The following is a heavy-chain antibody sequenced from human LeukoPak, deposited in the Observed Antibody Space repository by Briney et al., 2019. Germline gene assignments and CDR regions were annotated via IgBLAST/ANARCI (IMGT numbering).Heavy chain of an antibody. V-gene: IGHV3-21*01. Sequence: PGCSLRLSCAASGFTFSSYSMNWVRQAPGKGLEGVSSISSSSSYIYHAHSAKGRFTISRDNAKNSLYLQMNSLRAEDTAVYYFARDSTPYYYDSSGDAFDIWGQGTMVTVSS. D-gene: IGHD3-22*01. CDR2: ISSSSSYI. J-gene: IGHJ3*02. CDR1: GFTFSSYS. CDR3: ARDSTPYYYDSSGDAFDI.